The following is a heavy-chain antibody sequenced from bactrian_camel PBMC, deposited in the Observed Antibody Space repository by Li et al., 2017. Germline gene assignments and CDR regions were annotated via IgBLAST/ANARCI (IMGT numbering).Heavy chain of an antibody. Sequence: VQLVESGGGLVQPGGSLRLSCTASGNTTSGNCMAWFRQSPGKEREGVAAIVSGSTSTYYRNSVKGRFTISQDNDKNTVYLQMNSLKPEDTATYYCAASPATPVAAPCYGMDFWGKGTQVTVS. CDR1: GNTTSGNC. V-gene: IGHV3S40*01. D-gene: IGHD6*01. CDR2: IVSGSTST. J-gene: IGHJ7*01.